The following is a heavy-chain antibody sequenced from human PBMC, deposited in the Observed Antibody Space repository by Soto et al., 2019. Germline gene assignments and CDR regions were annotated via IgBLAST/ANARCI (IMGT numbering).Heavy chain of an antibody. D-gene: IGHD3-3*01. V-gene: IGHV1-46*01. CDR1: GYTFTSYY. J-gene: IGHJ6*02. CDR2: INPSGGST. CDR3: AGGGRGGYDFWSGSPNYYGMDV. Sequence: ASVKVSCKASGYTFTSYYMHWVRQAPGQGLEWMGIINPSGGSTSYAQKFQGRVTMTRDTSTSTVYMELSSLRSEDTAVYYCAGGGRGGYDFWSGSPNYYGMDVWGQGTTVTVSS.